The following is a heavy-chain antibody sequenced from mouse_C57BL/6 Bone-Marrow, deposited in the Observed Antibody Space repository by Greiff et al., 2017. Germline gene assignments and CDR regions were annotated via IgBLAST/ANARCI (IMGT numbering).Heavy chain of an antibody. Sequence: QVQLQQPGAELVMPGASVKLSCKASGYTFTSYWMHWVKQRPGPGLEWIGEIDPSDSYTNYNQKFKGKSTLTVDKSSSTAYMQLSSLTSEDSAVYYCAREIYDYGSSPPWFAYWGKGTLVTVSA. D-gene: IGHD1-1*01. J-gene: IGHJ3*01. CDR1: GYTFTSYW. V-gene: IGHV1-69*01. CDR3: AREIYDYGSSPPWFAY. CDR2: IDPSDSYT.